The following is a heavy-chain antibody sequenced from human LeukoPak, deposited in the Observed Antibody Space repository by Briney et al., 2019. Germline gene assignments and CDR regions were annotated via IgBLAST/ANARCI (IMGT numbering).Heavy chain of an antibody. CDR2: INHSGST. CDR1: GGSFSGYY. V-gene: IGHV4-34*01. J-gene: IGHJ6*02. Sequence: QTSETLSLTCAVYGGSFSGYYWSWIRQPPGKGLEWIGEINHSGSTNYNPSLKSRVTISVDTSKNQFSLKLSSVTAADTAVYYCARIQYSYGREGMDVWGQGATVTVSS. D-gene: IGHD5-18*01. CDR3: ARIQYSYGREGMDV.